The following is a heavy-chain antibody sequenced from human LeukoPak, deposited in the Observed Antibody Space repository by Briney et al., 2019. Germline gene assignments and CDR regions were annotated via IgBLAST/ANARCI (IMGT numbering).Heavy chain of an antibody. CDR3: AKDAYSYGQIDY. V-gene: IGHV3-23*01. Sequence: GGSLRLSCAASGFTFSTYAMTWVRQAPGKGLEWVSGITGTGDYTYYADSVKGRFTISRDNSKNTLYLQMNSLRAEDTAVYYCAKDAYSYGQIDYWGQGTLVTVSS. CDR1: GFTFSTYA. CDR2: ITGTGDYT. J-gene: IGHJ4*02. D-gene: IGHD5-18*01.